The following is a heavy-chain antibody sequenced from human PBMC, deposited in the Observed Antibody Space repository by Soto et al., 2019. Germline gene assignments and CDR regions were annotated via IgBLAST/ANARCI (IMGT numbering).Heavy chain of an antibody. D-gene: IGHD6-19*01. V-gene: IGHV1-18*01. CDR2: ISAYNGDT. CDR1: GYSFTNYG. Sequence: QDQLVQSGGEVKKPGASVKVSCKASGYSFTNYGITWVRQAPGQGFEWMGWISAYNGDTNYAQKLQGRVTMTIDASTSTAYLELRSLRSDDTAVYYCARDRGVAPPVAGNTHYYYYMDVWGKGTTVTVSS. CDR3: ARDRGVAPPVAGNTHYYYYMDV. J-gene: IGHJ6*03.